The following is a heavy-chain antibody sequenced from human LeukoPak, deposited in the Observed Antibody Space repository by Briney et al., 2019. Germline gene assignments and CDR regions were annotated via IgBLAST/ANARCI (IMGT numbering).Heavy chain of an antibody. V-gene: IGHV3-30*18. CDR2: ISYDGSNK. J-gene: IGHJ4*02. D-gene: IGHD3-22*01. Sequence: GGSLRLPCAASGFTFSSYGMHWVRQAPGKGLEWVAVISYDGSNKYYADSVKGRLTISRDNSKNTLYLQMNSLRAEDTAVYYCAKDQSSGYYYVSQIDYWGQGTLVTVSS. CDR3: AKDQSSGYYYVSQIDY. CDR1: GFTFSSYG.